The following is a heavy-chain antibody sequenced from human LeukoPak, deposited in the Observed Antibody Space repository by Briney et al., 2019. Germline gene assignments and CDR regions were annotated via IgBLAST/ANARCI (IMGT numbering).Heavy chain of an antibody. CDR1: GGSFSGYY. CDR3: STYSGSAGKFDP. J-gene: IGHJ5*02. Sequence: SETLSLTCAVYGGSFSGYYWSWIRQPPGKGLEWIGEINHSGSTNYNPSLKSRVTISLDTSKNQFSLKLSSVTAADTAVYYCSTYSGSAGKFDPWGQGTLVTVSS. CDR2: INHSGST. D-gene: IGHD1-14*01. V-gene: IGHV4-34*01.